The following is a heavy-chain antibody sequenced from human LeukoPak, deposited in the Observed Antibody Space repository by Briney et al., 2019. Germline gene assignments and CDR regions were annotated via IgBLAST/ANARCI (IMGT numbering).Heavy chain of an antibody. J-gene: IGHJ4*02. CDR3: ASSSMVRGIITSNDY. D-gene: IGHD3-10*01. CDR2: IYSGGST. CDR1: GFTVSSNY. Sequence: GGSLRLSCAASGFTVSSNYMSWVRQVPGKGLEWVSVIYSGGSTYYADSVKGRFTISRGNSKNTLYLQINSLRAEDTAVYYCASSSMVRGIITSNDYWGQGTLVTVSS. V-gene: IGHV3-53*01.